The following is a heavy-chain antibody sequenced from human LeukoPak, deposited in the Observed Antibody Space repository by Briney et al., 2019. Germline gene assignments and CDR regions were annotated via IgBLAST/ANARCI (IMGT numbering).Heavy chain of an antibody. Sequence: SETLSLTCTVSGGSISSYYWSWIRQPAGKGLEWIGRIYTSGSTNYNPSLKSRVTMSVDTSKNQFSLKLSSVTAADTAVYYCARENYDSWSGYHRINWFDPWGQGTLVTVSS. J-gene: IGHJ5*02. CDR2: IYTSGST. V-gene: IGHV4-4*07. CDR1: GGSISSYY. D-gene: IGHD3-3*01. CDR3: ARENYDSWSGYHRINWFDP.